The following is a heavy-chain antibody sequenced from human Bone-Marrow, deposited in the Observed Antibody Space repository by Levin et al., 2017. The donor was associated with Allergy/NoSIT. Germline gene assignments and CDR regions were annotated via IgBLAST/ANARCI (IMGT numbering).Heavy chain of an antibody. CDR2: IYAGTTT. V-gene: IGHV3-53*01. CDR1: GFPVNTNY. CDR3: TRDGGAAASD. D-gene: IGHD6-13*01. J-gene: IGHJ4*02. Sequence: HPGGSLRLSCVASGFPVNTNYMSWVRQAPGKGLEYVSIIYAGTTTYYADSVRGRFTISVDSFANTVFLQMSRLRVDDTAMYYCTRDGGAAASDWGRGTLVAVSS.